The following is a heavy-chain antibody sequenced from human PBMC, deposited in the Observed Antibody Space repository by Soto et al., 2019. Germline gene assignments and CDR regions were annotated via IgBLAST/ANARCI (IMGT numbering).Heavy chain of an antibody. J-gene: IGHJ6*02. D-gene: IGHD3-22*01. CDR2: IRSKANSYAT. Sequence: PGGSLRLSCAASGFTFSGSAMHWVRQASGKGLEWVGRIRSKANSYATAYAASVKGRFTISRDDSKNTAYLQMNSLKTEDTAVYYCTRQPYYDSSGYYYYSYGMDVWGQGTTVTVSS. V-gene: IGHV3-73*01. CDR3: TRQPYYDSSGYYYYSYGMDV. CDR1: GFTFSGSA.